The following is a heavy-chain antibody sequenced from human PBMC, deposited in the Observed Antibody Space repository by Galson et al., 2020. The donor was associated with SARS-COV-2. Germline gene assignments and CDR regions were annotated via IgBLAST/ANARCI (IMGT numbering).Heavy chain of an antibody. CDR3: ARDLTGLRDY. CDR1: GFALRSYW. CDR2: MNEDGRTT. Sequence: GGSLRLSCEASGFALRSYWMHWVRQAPGKGLEWVARMNEDGRTTNHAGSVRGRFSISRDSAKNTLYLQMNSLRAEDTALYYCARDLTGLRDYWGQGTLVTVSS. J-gene: IGHJ4*02. D-gene: IGHD3-9*01. V-gene: IGHV3-74*01.